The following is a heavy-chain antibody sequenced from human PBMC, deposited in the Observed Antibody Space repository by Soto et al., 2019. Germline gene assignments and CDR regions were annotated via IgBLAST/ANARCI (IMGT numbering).Heavy chain of an antibody. CDR2: IIPIFGTA. CDR1: GGTFSSYA. J-gene: IGHJ6*02. Sequence: ASVKVSCKASGGTFSSYAISWVRQAPGQGLEWMGGIIPIFGTANYAQKFQGRVTITADESTSTAYMELSSLRSEDTAVYYCARSFTMVRGVISHYYYYGMDVWGQGTTVTVSS. D-gene: IGHD3-10*01. CDR3: ARSFTMVRGVISHYYYYGMDV. V-gene: IGHV1-69*13.